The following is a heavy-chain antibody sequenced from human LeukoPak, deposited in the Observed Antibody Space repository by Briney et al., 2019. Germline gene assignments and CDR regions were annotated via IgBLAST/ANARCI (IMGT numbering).Heavy chain of an antibody. CDR3: ARDRIYNKQWLIGGHPDY. J-gene: IGHJ4*02. V-gene: IGHV4-4*02. CDR2: IYHSGST. Sequence: SGTLSLTCAVSGGSISSSNWWSWVRQPPGKGLEWIGEIYHSGSTNYNPSLKSRVTISVDTSKNQSSLKLTSVTAADTAVYYCARDRIYNKQWLIGGHPDYWGQGTLVTVFS. CDR1: GGSISSSNW. D-gene: IGHD6-19*01.